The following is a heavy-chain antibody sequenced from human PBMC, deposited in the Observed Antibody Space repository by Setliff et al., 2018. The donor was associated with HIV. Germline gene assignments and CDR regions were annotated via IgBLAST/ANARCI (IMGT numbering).Heavy chain of an antibody. V-gene: IGHV4-34*01. Sequence: SETLSLTCGLNGVPFSDYYWNWIRQSPGKGLEWIVEVNHNGDINYNPSLQSRVTVSVDTSKPQFPLKMNSVTAADTAVYYCAITIVGVTTEMYWGQGTLVTVSS. D-gene: IGHD2-21*02. CDR2: VNHNGDI. J-gene: IGHJ4*02. CDR1: GVPFSDYY. CDR3: AITIVGVTTEMY.